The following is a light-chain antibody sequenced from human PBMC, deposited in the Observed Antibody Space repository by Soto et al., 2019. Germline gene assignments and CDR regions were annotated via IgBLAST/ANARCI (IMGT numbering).Light chain of an antibody. V-gene: IGKV1-27*01. CDR3: QNYYSAPLT. Sequence: DIPMTQSPSSLSASVGDRVTITCRASQGISDHLAWYQQKPGKVPQLLIYGASTLQSGVPSRFSGSGSGADFTLTISSLQPEDVATYYCQNYYSAPLTFGGGTKVEIK. CDR2: GAS. CDR1: QGISDH. J-gene: IGKJ4*01.